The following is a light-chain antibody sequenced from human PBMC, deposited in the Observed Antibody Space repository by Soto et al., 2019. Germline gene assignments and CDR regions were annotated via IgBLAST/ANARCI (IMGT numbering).Light chain of an antibody. CDR1: QSISSY. CDR3: QKYNSAPRT. V-gene: IGKV1-39*01. Sequence: DIQMTQSPSSLSASVGDRVTITCRASQSISSYLNWYQQKPGKAPKLLIYAASSLQSGVPSRFSGSGSGTDFTLTISSLQPEDVATYYCQKYNSAPRTFGQGT. CDR2: AAS. J-gene: IGKJ1*01.